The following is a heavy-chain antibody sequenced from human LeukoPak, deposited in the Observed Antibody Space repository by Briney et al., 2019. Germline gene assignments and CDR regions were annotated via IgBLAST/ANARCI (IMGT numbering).Heavy chain of an antibody. CDR2: TYYRSKRYD. CDR1: GDIVSSNNGA. J-gene: IGHJ4*02. V-gene: IGHV6-1*01. Sequence: SQTLSLTCALSGDIVSSNNGAWNWIRQSPSRGLEWLGRTYYRSKRYDDYAGSMKGRITIKPDTSKNQFSLQLTSVTPEDTAVYYCARDVGTSGWYTFDYWGQGTLVTVSS. D-gene: IGHD6-19*01. CDR3: ARDVGTSGWYTFDY.